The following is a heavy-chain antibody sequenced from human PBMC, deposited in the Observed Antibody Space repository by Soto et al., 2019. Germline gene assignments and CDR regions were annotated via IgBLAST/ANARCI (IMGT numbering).Heavy chain of an antibody. Sequence: QITLKESGPTLVKPTQTLTLTCTFSGFSLTTSDVGVGWISPPPGKALEWLALIYWDDDKRYRPSQKSRLTITKDTSKNPVVHTMTNMDPVDTATYYCAHSLYSRSSLDYWGQGTLVTVSS. CDR2: IYWDDDK. V-gene: IGHV2-5*02. J-gene: IGHJ4*02. D-gene: IGHD6-6*01. CDR1: GFSLTTSDVG. CDR3: AHSLYSRSSLDY.